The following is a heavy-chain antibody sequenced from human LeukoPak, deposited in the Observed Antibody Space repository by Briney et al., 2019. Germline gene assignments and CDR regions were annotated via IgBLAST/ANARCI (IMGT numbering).Heavy chain of an antibody. J-gene: IGHJ6*03. CDR3: ARGAAAPGPYYYMDV. CDR2: IYYSGST. V-gene: IGHV4-59*01. Sequence: PSETLSLTCTVSGGSISSYYWSWIRQPPGKGLEWIGYIYYSGSTNYNPSLKSRVTISVDTSKNQFSLKLSSVTAADTAVYYCARGAAAPGPYYYMDVWGKGTTVTISS. D-gene: IGHD2-2*01. CDR1: GGSISSYY.